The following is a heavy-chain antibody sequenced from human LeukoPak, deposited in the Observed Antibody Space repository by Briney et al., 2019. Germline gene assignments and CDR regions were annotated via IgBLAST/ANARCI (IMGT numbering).Heavy chain of an antibody. CDR1: GYSFTSYW. CDR2: IYPGDSDT. V-gene: IGHV5-51*01. Sequence: GESLKISCKGSGYSFTSYWIGWVRQMPGKGLEWMGIIYPGDSDTRYSPSFQGQVTISADKSISTAYLQWSSLKASDTAMYYCARLPYITFGGVIAPPDYWGQGTLVTVSS. CDR3: ARLPYITFGGVIAPPDY. J-gene: IGHJ4*02. D-gene: IGHD3-16*02.